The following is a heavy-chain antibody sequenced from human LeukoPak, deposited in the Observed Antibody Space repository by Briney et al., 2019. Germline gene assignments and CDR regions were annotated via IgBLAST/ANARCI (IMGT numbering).Heavy chain of an antibody. J-gene: IGHJ4*02. CDR1: GFTFSSYE. CDR2: ISSSGNTI. D-gene: IGHD3-22*01. Sequence: PGGSLRLSCAASGFTFSSYEMNWVRQAPGKGLEWVSYISSSGNTIYYADSVKGRFTISRDNAKNLLYLQMNSPRAEDTAVYYCARERYYDRCFDYWGQGTLVTVSS. CDR3: ARERYYDRCFDY. V-gene: IGHV3-48*03.